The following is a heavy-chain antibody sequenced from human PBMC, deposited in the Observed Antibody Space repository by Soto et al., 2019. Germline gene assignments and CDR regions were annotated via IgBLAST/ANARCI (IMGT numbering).Heavy chain of an antibody. V-gene: IGHV3-23*01. J-gene: IGHJ6*02. D-gene: IGHD2-15*01. CDR2: ISGSGGST. CDR3: AKDREVAATLLMYCYGMDV. Sequence: GSLRLSCAASGFTFSSYAMSWVRQAPGKGLEWVSAISGSGGSTYYADSVKGRFTISRDNSKNTLYLQMNSLRAEDTAVYYCAKDREVAATLLMYCYGMDVWGQGTTVTVSS. CDR1: GFTFSSYA.